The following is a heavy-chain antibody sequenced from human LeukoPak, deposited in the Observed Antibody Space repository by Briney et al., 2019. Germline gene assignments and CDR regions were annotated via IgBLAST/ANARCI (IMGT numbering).Heavy chain of an antibody. D-gene: IGHD4/OR15-4a*01. J-gene: IGHJ4*02. Sequence: GGSLRLSCVASGFTFHTYAMIWVRQAPGKGLEWVSAISGDGVSPYYADSVRGRFTISRDNSKNTLYLQMNSLRVEDTAVYFCARDPGAFPYFFDYWGQGTLVTVSS. CDR2: ISGDGVSP. CDR1: GFTFHTYA. CDR3: ARDPGAFPYFFDY. V-gene: IGHV3-23*01.